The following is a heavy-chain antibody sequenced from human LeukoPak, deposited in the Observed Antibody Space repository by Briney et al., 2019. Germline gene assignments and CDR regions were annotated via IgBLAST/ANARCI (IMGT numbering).Heavy chain of an antibody. CDR3: ARQPQTSYDSSGYYYPLFDY. CDR2: IYHSGST. D-gene: IGHD3-22*01. Sequence: SETLSLTCIVSGYSISSGYYWGWIRQPPGKGLEWIGSIYHSGSTYYNPSLKSRVTISVDTSKNQFSLKLSSVTAADTAVYYCARQPQTSYDSSGYYYPLFDYWGQGTLVTVSS. CDR1: GYSISSGYY. J-gene: IGHJ4*02. V-gene: IGHV4-38-2*02.